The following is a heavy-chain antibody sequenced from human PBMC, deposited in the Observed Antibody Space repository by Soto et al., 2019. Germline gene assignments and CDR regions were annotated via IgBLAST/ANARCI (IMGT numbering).Heavy chain of an antibody. D-gene: IGHD1-20*01. CDR2: IIPIFATA. J-gene: IGHJ6*02. CDR3: ARSITGTVSYYYGMDV. Sequence: QVQLVQSGAEVKKPGSSVKVSCKASGCTFSSYAISWVRQAPGQGLEWMGGIIPIFATADYAQKFQGRVTITADESTSTAYMELSSLRSEDTAVYYCARSITGTVSYYYGMDVWGQGTTVTVSS. V-gene: IGHV1-69*12. CDR1: GCTFSSYA.